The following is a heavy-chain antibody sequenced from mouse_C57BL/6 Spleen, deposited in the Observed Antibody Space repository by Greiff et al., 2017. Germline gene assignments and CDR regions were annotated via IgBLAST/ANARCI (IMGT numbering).Heavy chain of an antibody. J-gene: IGHJ1*03. CDR3: ARSLTGTDWYFDV. D-gene: IGHD4-1*01. CDR1: GYTFTSYW. CDR2: INPSSGYT. Sequence: QVHVKQSGAELAKPGASVKLSCKASGYTFTSYWMHWVKQRPGQGLEWIGYINPSSGYTKYNQKFKDKATLTADKSSSTAYMQLSSLTYEDSAVYYCARSLTGTDWYFDVWGTGTTVTVSS. V-gene: IGHV1-7*01.